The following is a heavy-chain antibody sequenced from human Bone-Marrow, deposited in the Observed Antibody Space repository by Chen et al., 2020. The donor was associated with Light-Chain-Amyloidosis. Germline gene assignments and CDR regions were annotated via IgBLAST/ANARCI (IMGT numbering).Heavy chain of an antibody. J-gene: IGHJ3*02. D-gene: IGHD3-22*01. Sequence: VQSGAEVKEPGSSVKVSCQASGGIFDMYTFNWVRQAPGQGLEWLGGITPTSGAANYAQKIQGRVTFTATESTRTVYMELSGLRSEDTAMYYCVRPLEGTFHYDFSGPLGAFEIWGQGTMITVSA. CDR3: VRPLEGTFHYDFSGPLGAFEI. CDR1: GGIFDMYT. CDR2: ITPTSGAA. V-gene: IGHV1-69*01.